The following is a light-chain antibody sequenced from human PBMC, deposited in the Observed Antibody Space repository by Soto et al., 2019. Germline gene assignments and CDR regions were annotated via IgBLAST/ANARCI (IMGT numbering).Light chain of an antibody. V-gene: IGLV2-23*02. Sequence: QSALSQPASVSGSPGQSITISCTGTSSDVGFYNFVSWYQHLPGKAPKVILYEVNGRPSGISNRFSGSKSGNTASLTISGLQAEDEADYFCCSYAGSSSFYVFGTGTKVTVL. CDR1: SSDVGFYNF. J-gene: IGLJ1*01. CDR2: EVN. CDR3: CSYAGSSSFYV.